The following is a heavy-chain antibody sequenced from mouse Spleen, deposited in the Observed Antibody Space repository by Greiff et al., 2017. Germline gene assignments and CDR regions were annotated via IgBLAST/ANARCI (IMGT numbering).Heavy chain of an antibody. Sequence: EVHLVESGGGLVKPGGSLKLSCAASGFTFSSYAMSWVRQTPEKRLEWVATISSGGSYTYYPDSVKGRFTISRDNAKNTLYLQMSSLRSEDTAMYYCERQITTVPYYFDYWGQGTTLTVSS. CDR1: GFTFSSYA. CDR3: ERQITTVPYYFDY. V-gene: IGHV5-9-3*01. D-gene: IGHD1-1*01. CDR2: ISSGGSYT. J-gene: IGHJ2*01.